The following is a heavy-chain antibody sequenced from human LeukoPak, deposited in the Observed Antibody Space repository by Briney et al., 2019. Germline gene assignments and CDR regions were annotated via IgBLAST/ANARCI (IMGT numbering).Heavy chain of an antibody. CDR1: GGSISSYY. V-gene: IGHV4-59*01. CDR3: ARTTTVRGTYYMDV. J-gene: IGHJ6*03. CDR2: IYYSGST. Sequence: SETLSLTCTVSGGSISSYYWSWIRQPPGKGLEWIGYIYYSGSTNYNPSLKSRVAISVDTSKNRFSLKLRSVTAADTAVYYCARTTTVRGTYYMDVWGKGTTVTVSS. D-gene: IGHD3-10*01.